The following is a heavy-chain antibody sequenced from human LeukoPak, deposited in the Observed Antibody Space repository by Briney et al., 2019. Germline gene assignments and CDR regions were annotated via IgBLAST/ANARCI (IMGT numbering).Heavy chain of an antibody. J-gene: IGHJ4*02. Sequence: PGGSLRLSCAASGFTFSSYGMHWVRQAPGKGLEWVAVISYDGSNKYYADSVKGRFTISRDNSKNTLYLQMNSLRAEDTAVYYCARASIVGATKGVFDYWGQGTLVTVSS. CDR3: ARASIVGATKGVFDY. D-gene: IGHD1-26*01. V-gene: IGHV3-30*03. CDR1: GFTFSSYG. CDR2: ISYDGSNK.